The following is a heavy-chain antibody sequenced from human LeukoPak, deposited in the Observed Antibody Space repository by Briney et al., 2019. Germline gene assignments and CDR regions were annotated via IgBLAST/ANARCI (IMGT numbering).Heavy chain of an antibody. J-gene: IGHJ4*02. CDR2: IYYSGST. V-gene: IGHV4-59*01. CDR1: GGSISSYY. CDR3: ARDPSWDGYNHYSDY. Sequence: PSETLSLTCTVSGGSISSYYWSWIRQPPGKGLEWIGYIYYSGSTNYNPSLKSRVTISVDTSKNQFSLKLSSVTAADTAVYYCARDPSWDGYNHYSDYWGQGTHVTVSS. D-gene: IGHD5-24*01.